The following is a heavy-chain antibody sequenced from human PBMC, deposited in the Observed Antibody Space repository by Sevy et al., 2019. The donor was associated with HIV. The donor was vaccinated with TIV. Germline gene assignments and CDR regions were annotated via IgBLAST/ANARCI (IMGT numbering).Heavy chain of an antibody. V-gene: IGHV3-23*01. D-gene: IGHD3-10*01. J-gene: IGHJ4*02. Sequence: GGSLRLSCAASGFTFSIYGMTWVRQAPGKGLEWVSVISISGADTYYADSVKGRFTISRDNSKNTLYLQMNSLRAEDTAVYYCAKDRVSGSYYTGDFDYWGQGTLVTVSS. CDR1: GFTFSIYG. CDR3: AKDRVSGSYYTGDFDY. CDR2: ISISGADT.